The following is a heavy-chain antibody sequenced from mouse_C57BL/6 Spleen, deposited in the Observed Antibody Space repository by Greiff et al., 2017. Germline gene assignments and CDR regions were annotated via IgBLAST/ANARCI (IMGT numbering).Heavy chain of an antibody. CDR2: INPNNGGT. CDR1: GYTFTDYN. CDR3: ARRIYYDYPWFAY. J-gene: IGHJ3*01. D-gene: IGHD2-4*01. Sequence: VQLQQSGPELVKPGASVKIPCKASGYTFTDYNMDWVKQSHGKSLEWIGDINPNNGGTIYNQKFKGKATLTVDKSSSTAYMELRSLTSADTAVYYCARRIYYDYPWFAYWGQGTLVTVSA. V-gene: IGHV1-18*01.